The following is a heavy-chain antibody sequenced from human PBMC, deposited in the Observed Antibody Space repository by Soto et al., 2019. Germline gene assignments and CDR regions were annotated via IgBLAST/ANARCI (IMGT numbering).Heavy chain of an antibody. D-gene: IGHD3-16*01. Sequence: QGHLVQSGAEVKKPGASVKVSCKASGYTFSNYGVTGVRQAPGKGRGGKGWITVLHGNTNYAQKFQARVTMTMDTTRTTADLELRSLRSDDTAIYYCARVVPMMMDVWGQGTTVTVSS. CDR1: GYTFSNYG. CDR2: ITVLHGNT. V-gene: IGHV1-18*04. CDR3: ARVVPMMMDV. J-gene: IGHJ6*02.